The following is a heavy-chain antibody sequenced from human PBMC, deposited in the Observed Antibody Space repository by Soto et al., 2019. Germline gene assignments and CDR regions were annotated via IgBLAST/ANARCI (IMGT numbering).Heavy chain of an antibody. J-gene: IGHJ6*02. CDR2: ISGSGGNT. CDR3: ARVPAAAPYYLGLDV. D-gene: IGHD2-2*01. CDR1: GFTFSGYA. Sequence: GGSLRLSCVASGFTFSGYAMSWVRQAPGKGLEWVSGISGSGGNTNYADSVKGRFTISRDNYKNTLYLQMNSQRDEDTAVYYCARVPAAAPYYLGLDVWGQGTTVTVSS. V-gene: IGHV3-23*01.